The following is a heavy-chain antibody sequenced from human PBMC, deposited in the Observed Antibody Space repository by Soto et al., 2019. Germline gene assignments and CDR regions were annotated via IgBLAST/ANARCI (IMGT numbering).Heavy chain of an antibody. J-gene: IGHJ2*01. D-gene: IGHD3-9*01. CDR3: ARGGYDILTGYYPPYWYFDL. CDR1: GGSISSGDYY. V-gene: IGHV4-30-4*01. Sequence: PSETLSLTCTVSGGSISSGDYYWSWIRQPPGKGLEWIGYIYYSGSTYYNPSLKSRVTISVDTSKNQFSLKLSSVTAADTAVYYCARGGYDILTGYYPPYWYFDLWGRGTLVTVS. CDR2: IYYSGST.